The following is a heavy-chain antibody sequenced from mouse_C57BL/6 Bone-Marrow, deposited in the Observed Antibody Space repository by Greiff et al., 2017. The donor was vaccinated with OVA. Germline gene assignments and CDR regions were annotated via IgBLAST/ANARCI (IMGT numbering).Heavy chain of an antibody. V-gene: IGHV5-17*01. CDR1: GFTFSDYG. J-gene: IGHJ1*03. CDR2: ISSGSSTI. Sequence: EVMLVESGGGLVKPGGSLKLSCAASGFTFSDYGMHWVRQAPEKGLEWVAYISSGSSTIYYADTVKGRFTISRDNAKNTLFLQMTSLRSEDTAMYYCARTHGSRYWYFDVWGTGTTVTVSS. CDR3: ARTHGSRYWYFDV. D-gene: IGHD1-1*01.